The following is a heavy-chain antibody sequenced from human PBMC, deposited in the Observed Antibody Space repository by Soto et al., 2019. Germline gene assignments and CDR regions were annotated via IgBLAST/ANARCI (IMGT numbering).Heavy chain of an antibody. CDR2: ISSSSSYI. D-gene: IGHD1-1*01. CDR1: GFTFSSYS. J-gene: IGHJ6*02. V-gene: IGHV3-21*01. CDR3: ARGTTGTNYYYYYGMDV. Sequence: LSCAASGFTFSSYSMNWVRQAPGRGLEWVSSISSSSSYIYYADSVKGRFTISRDNAKNSLYLQMNSLRAEDTAVYYCARGTTGTNYYYYYGMDVWGQGTTVTVSS.